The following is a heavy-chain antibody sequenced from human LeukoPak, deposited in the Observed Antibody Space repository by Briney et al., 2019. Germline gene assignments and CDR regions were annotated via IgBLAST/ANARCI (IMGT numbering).Heavy chain of an antibody. Sequence: GGSLRLSCAASGFTFSSYAMSWVRQAPGKGLEWVSGISPSGDITYYADSVKGRFTISRDNSKNTLYLEVMSPTAEDTAVYYCAKDDAWLRFGEWSQGTLVTVSS. CDR3: AKDDAWLRFGE. CDR1: GFTFSSYA. D-gene: IGHD3-10*01. V-gene: IGHV3-23*01. CDR2: ISPSGDIT. J-gene: IGHJ4*02.